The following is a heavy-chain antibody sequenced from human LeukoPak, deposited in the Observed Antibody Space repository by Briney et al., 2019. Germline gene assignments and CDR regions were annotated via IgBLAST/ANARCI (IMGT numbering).Heavy chain of an antibody. CDR2: ISGSGGST. Sequence: PGGSLRLSYAASAFTFSSYGMSWVRQAPGKGLEWVSAISGSGGSTYYADSVKGRFTISRDNSKNTLYLQMNSLRAEDTAVYYCAKGSTYYYDSSGYYYPRDAFDIWGQGTMVTVSS. D-gene: IGHD3-22*01. CDR3: AKGSTYYYDSSGYYYPRDAFDI. J-gene: IGHJ3*02. CDR1: AFTFSSYG. V-gene: IGHV3-23*01.